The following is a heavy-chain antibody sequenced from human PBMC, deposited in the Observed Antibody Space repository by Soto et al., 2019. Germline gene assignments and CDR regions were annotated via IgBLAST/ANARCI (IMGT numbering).Heavy chain of an antibody. Sequence: GGSLRLSCAASGFTFSSHAMSWVLQDPGKGLEWVSATSDSGAKTFYADSVKGRFTISRDNSKNTLYLQMNSLRADDTAIFYCVKSATMTTYWVGMDVWGQGTTVTVSS. J-gene: IGHJ6*02. CDR3: VKSATMTTYWVGMDV. CDR2: TSDSGAKT. D-gene: IGHD4-17*01. V-gene: IGHV3-23*01. CDR1: GFTFSSHA.